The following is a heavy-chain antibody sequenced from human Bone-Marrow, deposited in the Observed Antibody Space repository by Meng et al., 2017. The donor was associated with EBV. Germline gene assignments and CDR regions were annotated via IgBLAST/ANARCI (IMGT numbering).Heavy chain of an antibody. CDR1: RGFITRGDG. CDR3: ARAGYHRPASEY. J-gene: IGHJ4*02. V-gene: IGHV4-4*02. Sequence: QGQRRASGPGLVRPSGPLSLTCAFPRGFITRGDGLSWVRQSPGKGLEWIGEIHHSGGTSYNPSLKSRVTISLDMSKDQFSLRLSSVTAADTAVYYCARAGYHRPASEYWGQGTLVTVSS. CDR2: IHHSGGT. D-gene: IGHD2-15*01.